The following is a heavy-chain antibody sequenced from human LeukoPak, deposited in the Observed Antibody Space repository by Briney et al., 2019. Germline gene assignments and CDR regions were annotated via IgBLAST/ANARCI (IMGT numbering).Heavy chain of an antibody. D-gene: IGHD6-19*01. CDR2: IRYDGSNK. J-gene: IGHJ4*02. CDR1: GFTFSSYG. CDR3: ARDRPRSGSTDY. V-gene: IGHV3-30*02. Sequence: GGSLRLSCVASGFTFSSYGMHWVRQAPGKGLEWVAFIRYDGSNKYYADSVKGRFTISRDNSKNTLYLQMNSLRAEDTAVYYCARDRPRSGSTDYWGQGTLVTVSS.